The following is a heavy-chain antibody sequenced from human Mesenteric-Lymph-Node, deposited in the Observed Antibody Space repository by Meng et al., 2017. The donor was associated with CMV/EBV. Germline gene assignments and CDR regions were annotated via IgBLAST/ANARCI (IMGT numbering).Heavy chain of an antibody. CDR2: IYYSGGST. J-gene: IGHJ5*02. D-gene: IGHD6-6*01. Sequence: SETLSLTCTVSGASINSYYWSWIRQPPGKGLEWIGYIYYSGGSTHYNPSLKSRVTISIDASKNQFSLKLSSVMAADTAVYYCARMYSSSPRGGFDPWGQGTLVTVSS. CDR3: ARMYSSSPRGGFDP. CDR1: GASINSYY. V-gene: IGHV4-59*01.